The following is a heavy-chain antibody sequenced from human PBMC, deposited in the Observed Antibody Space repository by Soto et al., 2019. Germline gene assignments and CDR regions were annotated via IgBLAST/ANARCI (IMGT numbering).Heavy chain of an antibody. D-gene: IGHD2-21*02. Sequence: HPGGSLRLSCAASGFVFSSYAMHWVRQAPGKGLEWVAVISYDGINKYYADSVKGRFTISRDNSKNTLYLQMNSLRTEDTAVYYCARDGGCGSDCKALDYWGQGTLVTVSS. CDR3: ARDGGCGSDCKALDY. CDR1: GFVFSSYA. J-gene: IGHJ4*02. CDR2: ISYDGINK. V-gene: IGHV3-30*01.